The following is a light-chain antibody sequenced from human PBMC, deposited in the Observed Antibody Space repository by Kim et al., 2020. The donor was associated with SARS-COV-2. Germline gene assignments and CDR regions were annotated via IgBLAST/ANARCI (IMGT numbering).Light chain of an antibody. V-gene: IGKV1-27*01. Sequence: DIQMTQSPSSLSASVGDRVTITCRASQDISNYLAWYQQEPGKVPKLLIYAASALQSGVPSRFGGSGSGTDFTLTITSLQPEDVATYYCQTYDSVPWTFGPWTKVDIK. J-gene: IGKJ1*01. CDR1: QDISNY. CDR3: QTYDSVPWT. CDR2: AAS.